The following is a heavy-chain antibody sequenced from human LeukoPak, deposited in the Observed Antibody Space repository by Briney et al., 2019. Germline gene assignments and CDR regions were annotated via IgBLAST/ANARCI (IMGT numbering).Heavy chain of an antibody. CDR1: GFTFDDYG. Sequence: PGGSLRLSCAASGFTFDDYGMSWVRQAPGKGLEWVSGINWNGGSTGYADSVKGRFTISRDNAKNSLYLQMNSLRAEDTALYYCARQSILTGSDAFDIWGQGTMVTVSS. J-gene: IGHJ3*02. CDR2: INWNGGST. V-gene: IGHV3-20*04. CDR3: ARQSILTGSDAFDI. D-gene: IGHD3-9*01.